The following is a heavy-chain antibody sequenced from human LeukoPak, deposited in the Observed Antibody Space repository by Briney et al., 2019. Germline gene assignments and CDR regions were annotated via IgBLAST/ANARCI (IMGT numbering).Heavy chain of an antibody. Sequence: AGSLRLSCAGSGFTIGSYWMNWVRQAPGKGLEWVANIRQDGSEKYYVDSVKGRLTISRDNAKNSLYLLMNSLRAEATGIYYGARAAYYGDDAFDLGGQGKMVTVSS. CDR2: IRQDGSEK. CDR3: ARAAYYGDDAFDL. V-gene: IGHV3-7*01. CDR1: GFTIGSYW. D-gene: IGHD2/OR15-2a*01. J-gene: IGHJ3*01.